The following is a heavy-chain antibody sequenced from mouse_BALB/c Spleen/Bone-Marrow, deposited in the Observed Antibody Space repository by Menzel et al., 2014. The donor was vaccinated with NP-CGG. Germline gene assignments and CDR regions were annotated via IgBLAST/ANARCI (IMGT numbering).Heavy chain of an antibody. D-gene: IGHD1-1*01. CDR1: GFTFSDYG. Sequence: EVKVVESGGDLVQPGGSRKLSCAASGFTFSDYGMAWVRQAPGKGPEWVAFISNLAYSIYYADTVTGRFTISRENAKNTLYLEMSSLRSEDTAMYYCARDYYGSSYWYFDVWGAGTTVTVSS. CDR3: ARDYYGSSYWYFDV. CDR2: ISNLAYSI. J-gene: IGHJ1*01. V-gene: IGHV5-15*02.